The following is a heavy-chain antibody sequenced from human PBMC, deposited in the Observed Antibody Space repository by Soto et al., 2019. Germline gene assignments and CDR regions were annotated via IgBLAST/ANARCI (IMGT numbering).Heavy chain of an antibody. J-gene: IGHJ4*02. Sequence: PSETLSLTCAVYGGSFSGYYWSWIRQPPGKGLEWIGEINHSGSTNYNPSLKSRVTISVDTSKNQFSLKLSSVTAADTAVYYCEGGTKSVVTHYWGQGTLVTVSS. CDR2: INHSGST. CDR3: EGGTKSVVTHY. V-gene: IGHV4-34*01. D-gene: IGHD2-21*02. CDR1: GGSFSGYY.